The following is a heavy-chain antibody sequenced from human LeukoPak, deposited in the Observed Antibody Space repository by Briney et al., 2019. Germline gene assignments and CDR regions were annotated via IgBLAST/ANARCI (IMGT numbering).Heavy chain of an antibody. CDR2: ISSSSSYI. J-gene: IGHJ6*03. CDR1: GFTFSSYS. D-gene: IGHD7-27*01. CDR3: ARVAHNWGFSYYYYYMDV. V-gene: IGHV3-21*01. Sequence: PGGSLRLSCAASGFTFSSYSMNWVRQAPGKGLEWVSSISSSSSYIYYADSVKGRFTISRDNAKNSLYLQMNSLRAEDTAVYYCARVAHNWGFSYYYYYMDVWGKGTTVTVSS.